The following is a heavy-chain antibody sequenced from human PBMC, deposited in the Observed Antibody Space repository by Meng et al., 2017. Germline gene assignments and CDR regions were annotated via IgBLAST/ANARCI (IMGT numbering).Heavy chain of an antibody. CDR3: ARDPRNSSGWYFPYYYYGMDV. Sequence: GESLKISCAASGFTFSSYAMSWVRQAPGKGLEWVAVIWYDGSNKYYADSVKGRFTISRDNSKNTLYLQMNSLRAEDTAVYYCARDPRNSSGWYFPYYYYGMDVWGQGTTVTVSS. D-gene: IGHD6-19*01. J-gene: IGHJ6*02. CDR2: IWYDGSNK. V-gene: IGHV3-33*08. CDR1: GFTFSSYA.